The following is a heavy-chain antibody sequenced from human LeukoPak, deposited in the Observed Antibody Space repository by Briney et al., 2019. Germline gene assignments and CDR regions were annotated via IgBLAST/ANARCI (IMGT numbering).Heavy chain of an antibody. CDR2: IRTKSEGTT. Sequence: GGSLRLSCAASGFTFSNAWRSWVRQAPGKGLEWVGRIRTKSEGTTEYAAPVKGRFTISRDDSKNTLYLQMNSLETEDTAVYYCTIDSNSGWTGYWGQGTLVTVSS. CDR1: GFTFSNAW. D-gene: IGHD6-19*01. CDR3: TIDSNSGWTGY. J-gene: IGHJ4*02. V-gene: IGHV3-15*01.